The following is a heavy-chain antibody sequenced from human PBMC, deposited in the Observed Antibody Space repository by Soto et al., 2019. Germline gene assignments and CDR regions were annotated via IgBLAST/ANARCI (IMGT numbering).Heavy chain of an antibody. J-gene: IGHJ6*02. Sequence: PGGSLRLSCAASGFTFSSYAMSWVRQAPGKGLEWVSAISGSGGSTYYADSVKGRFTISRDNSKNTLYLQMNSLRAEDTAVYYCAKAMSPFTTKYYYYGMDVWGQGTTVTVSS. CDR2: ISGSGGST. CDR3: AKAMSPFTTKYYYYGMDV. V-gene: IGHV3-23*01. CDR1: GFTFSSYA. D-gene: IGHD1-1*01.